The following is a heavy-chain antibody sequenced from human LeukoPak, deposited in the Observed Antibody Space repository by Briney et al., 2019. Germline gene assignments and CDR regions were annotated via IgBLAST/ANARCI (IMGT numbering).Heavy chain of an antibody. CDR2: ISGSGGST. V-gene: IGHV3-23*01. CDR3: AKDSAYYYDSSGYYHNDY. D-gene: IGHD3-22*01. Sequence: PGGTLRLSCAASGFTFSSYGMSWVRQAPGKGLEWVSAISGSGGSTYYADSVKGRFTISRDNSKNTLYLQMNSLRAEDTAVYYCAKDSAYYYDSSGYYHNDYWGQGTLVTVSS. J-gene: IGHJ4*02. CDR1: GFTFSSYG.